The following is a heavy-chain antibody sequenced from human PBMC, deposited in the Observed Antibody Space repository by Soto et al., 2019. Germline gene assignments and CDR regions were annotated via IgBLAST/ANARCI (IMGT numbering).Heavy chain of an antibody. CDR2: INHSGST. Sequence: SETLSLTCAVYGGSFSGYYWSWIRQPPGKGLEWIGEINHSGSTNYNPSLKSRVTISVDTSKNQFSLKLSSVTAADTAVYYCARGPPLWFGGELYYYYMDVWGKGTTVTVSS. CDR1: GGSFSGYY. V-gene: IGHV4-34*01. D-gene: IGHD3-10*01. J-gene: IGHJ6*03. CDR3: ARGPPLWFGGELYYYYMDV.